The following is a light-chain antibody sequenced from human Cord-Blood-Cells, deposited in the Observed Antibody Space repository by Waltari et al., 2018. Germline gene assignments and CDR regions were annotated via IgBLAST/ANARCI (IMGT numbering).Light chain of an antibody. V-gene: IGLV2-14*01. CDR1: SSDVGGYNY. CDR3: SSYTSSSTLLYV. Sequence: QSALTQPASVSWSPGQSITISCTGTSSDVGGYNYVSWYQQPPGKAPKLMIYEVSNRPSGVSNRFSGSKSGNTASLTISGLQAEDEADYYCSSYTSSSTLLYVFGTGTKVTVL. CDR2: EVS. J-gene: IGLJ1*01.